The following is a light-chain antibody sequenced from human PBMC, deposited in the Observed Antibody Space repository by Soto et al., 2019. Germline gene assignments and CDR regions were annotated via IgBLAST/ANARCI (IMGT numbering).Light chain of an antibody. Sequence: DIQMTQSPSTLSASVGDRVTITCRASQSISSWLAWYQQRPGKAPQLLIYTASSLESGVPSRFSGSGSGTEFTLTIRSLQPDDFATYHCRQYNSYSLTFGGGTTVEIK. CDR3: RQYNSYSLT. CDR1: QSISSW. J-gene: IGKJ4*01. CDR2: TAS. V-gene: IGKV1-5*03.